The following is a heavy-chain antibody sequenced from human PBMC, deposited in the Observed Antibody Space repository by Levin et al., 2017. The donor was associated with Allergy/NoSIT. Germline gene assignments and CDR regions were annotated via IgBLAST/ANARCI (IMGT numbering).Heavy chain of an antibody. Sequence: EASVKVSCKASGYRFTNYDFNWVRQAAGQGLEWVGRMTPDTGNRDYAQKFQGRITLTWNPSKNTAYMELNSLVSADTAVYYCGRIVTIDEAPLSGDVSDFWGQGTMVTVSS. CDR3: GRIVTIDEAPLSGDVSDF. D-gene: IGHD5-12*01. CDR2: MTPDTGNR. V-gene: IGHV1-8*01. J-gene: IGHJ3*01. CDR1: GYRFTNYD.